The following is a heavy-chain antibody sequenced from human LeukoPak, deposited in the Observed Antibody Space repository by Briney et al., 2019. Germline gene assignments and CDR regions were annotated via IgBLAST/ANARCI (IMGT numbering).Heavy chain of an antibody. V-gene: IGHV1-24*01. CDR1: GYSLSDLS. J-gene: IGHJ3*02. CDR2: FEPEEGEHGET. Sequence: SVKVSSRVSGYSLSDLSIHWVRHVPGKGLEWMGGFEPEEGEHGETIYAQKFEGRLTLTEDTATDTAYMELVSLTSADTAVYYCATDRLEIYALHIWGQGTVVTVSS. D-gene: IGHD1-1*01. CDR3: ATDRLEIYALHI.